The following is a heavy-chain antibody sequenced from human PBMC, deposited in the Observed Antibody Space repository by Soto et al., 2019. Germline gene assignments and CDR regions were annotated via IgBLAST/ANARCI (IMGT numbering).Heavy chain of an antibody. Sequence: SETLSLTCAVYGGSFSGYYWSWIRQPPGKGLEWIGEINHSGSTNYNPSLKSRVTISVDTSKNQFSLKLSSVTAADTAVYYCARARIAAAGTVYRFDPWGQGTLVTVSS. CDR1: GGSFSGYY. D-gene: IGHD6-13*01. CDR2: INHSGST. V-gene: IGHV4-34*01. J-gene: IGHJ5*02. CDR3: ARARIAAAGTVYRFDP.